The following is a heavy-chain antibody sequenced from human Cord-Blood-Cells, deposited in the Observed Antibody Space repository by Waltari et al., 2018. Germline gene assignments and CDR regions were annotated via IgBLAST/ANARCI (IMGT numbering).Heavy chain of an antibody. Sequence: GSFSGYYWSWIRQPPGKGLEWIGEINHSGSTNYNPSLKSRVTISVDTSKNQFSLKLSSVTAADTAVYYCARGLERDIVVVPAAIKLDPWGQGTLVTVSS. CDR2: INHSGST. CDR3: ARGLERDIVVVPAAIKLDP. J-gene: IGHJ5*02. CDR1: GSFSGYY. D-gene: IGHD2-2*01. V-gene: IGHV4-34*01.